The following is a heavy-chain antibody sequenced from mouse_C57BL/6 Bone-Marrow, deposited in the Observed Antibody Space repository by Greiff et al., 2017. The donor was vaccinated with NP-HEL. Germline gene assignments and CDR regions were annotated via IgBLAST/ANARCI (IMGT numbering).Heavy chain of an antibody. J-gene: IGHJ2*01. V-gene: IGHV1-26*01. D-gene: IGHD2-3*01. CDR1: GYTFTDYY. CDR3: ARAGLGYYLFDY. Sequence: VQLQQSGPELVKPGASVKISCKASGYTFTDYYMNWVKQSHGKSLEWIGDINPNNGGTSYNQKFKGKATLTVDKSSSTAYMELRSLTSEDSAVYYCARAGLGYYLFDYWGQGTTLTVSS. CDR2: INPNNGGT.